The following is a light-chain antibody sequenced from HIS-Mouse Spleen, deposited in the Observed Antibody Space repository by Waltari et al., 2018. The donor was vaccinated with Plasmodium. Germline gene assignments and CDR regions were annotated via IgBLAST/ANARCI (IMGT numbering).Light chain of an antibody. CDR2: EDS. J-gene: IGLJ3*02. CDR1: ALPKKY. V-gene: IGLV3-10*01. CDR3: DSTDSSGNHRV. Sequence: SYELTQPPSVSVSPGQTARITCSGDALPKKYAYWYQRKSGQAPVLVIYEDSKRPSGIPEGFSGSSSGTMATLTISGAQVEDEADYYCDSTDSSGNHRVFGGGTKLTVL.